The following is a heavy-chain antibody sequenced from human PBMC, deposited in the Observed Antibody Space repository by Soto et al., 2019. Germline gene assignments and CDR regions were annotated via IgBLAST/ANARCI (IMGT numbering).Heavy chain of an antibody. CDR2: IKSKTDGGTT. CDR1: GFTFSNAW. Sequence: GGSLRLSCAASGFTFSNAWMSWVRQAPGKGLEWVGRIKSKTDGGTTDYAAPVKGRFTISRDDSKNTLYLQMNSLKTEDTAVYYGTWAPDWNDVPGPFDIWGQGTMVTVSS. V-gene: IGHV3-15*01. J-gene: IGHJ3*02. CDR3: TWAPDWNDVPGPFDI. D-gene: IGHD1-1*01.